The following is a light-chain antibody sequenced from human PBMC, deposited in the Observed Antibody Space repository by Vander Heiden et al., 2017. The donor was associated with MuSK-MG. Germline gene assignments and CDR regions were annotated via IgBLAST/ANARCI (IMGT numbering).Light chain of an antibody. Sequence: NFMLTQPHSVSESPGKTVIISCTRSSGSIASNYVQWYQQRPGSAPTTVIYEDNPRPSGVPDRFSGSIDSSSNSASLTISGLKTEDEADYYCQSYDSGNTVFGGGTQLTVL. CDR2: EDN. CDR3: QSYDSGNTV. J-gene: IGLJ7*01. CDR1: SGSIASNY. V-gene: IGLV6-57*03.